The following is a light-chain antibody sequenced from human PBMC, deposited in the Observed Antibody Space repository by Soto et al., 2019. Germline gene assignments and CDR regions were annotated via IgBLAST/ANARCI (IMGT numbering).Light chain of an antibody. CDR3: SSYTSTSTPCV. Sequence: QSLLTNPASLSGSPGQSITISCTGTSSEVGGYNYVSWYQLHPGKAPKLIIYEVSHRPSGASNHFSGYKSGNTASLTISGLQAEDEADYYCSSYTSTSTPCVFGTGPKVTV. CDR1: SSEVGGYNY. V-gene: IGLV2-14*01. CDR2: EVS. J-gene: IGLJ1*01.